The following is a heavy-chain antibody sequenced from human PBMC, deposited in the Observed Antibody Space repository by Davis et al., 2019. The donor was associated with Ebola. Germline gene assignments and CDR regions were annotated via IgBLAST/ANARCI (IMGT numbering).Heavy chain of an antibody. CDR1: GFTLTDYY. CDR3: ARDGSTSDQKSGELDY. V-gene: IGHV1-2*02. CDR2: INPNSGNT. J-gene: IGHJ4*02. Sequence: AASVKVSCKAFGFTLTDYYMHWVRQAPGQGLEWMGWINPNSGNTNYAQKFQGRVTMTRDTSITTAYMELSRLRSDDTAVYYCARDGSTSDQKSGELDYWGQGPLVTVSS. D-gene: IGHD7-27*01.